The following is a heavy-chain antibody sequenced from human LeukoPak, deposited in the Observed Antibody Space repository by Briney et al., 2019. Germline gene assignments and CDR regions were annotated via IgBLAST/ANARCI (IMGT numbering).Heavy chain of an antibody. CDR2: ISGSGGST. CDR1: GFTFSSYA. V-gene: IGHV3-23*01. CDR3: AKDRNVGIAVAGPLGY. J-gene: IGHJ4*02. Sequence: PGGSLRLSCAASGFTFSSYAMSWVRQAPGKGLEWVSAISGSGGSTYYADSVKGRFTISRDNSKNTLYLQMNSLRAEDTAVYYCAKDRNVGIAVAGPLGYWGQGTLVTVSS. D-gene: IGHD6-19*01.